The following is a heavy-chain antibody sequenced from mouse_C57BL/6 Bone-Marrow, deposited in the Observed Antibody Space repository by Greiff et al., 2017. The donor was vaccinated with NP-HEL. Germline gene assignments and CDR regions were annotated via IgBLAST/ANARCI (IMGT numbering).Heavy chain of an antibody. Sequence: VKLQESGPELVKPGASVKISCKASGYAFSSSWMNWVKQRPGKGLEWIGRIYPGDGDTNYNGKFKGKATLTADKSSSTAYMQLSSLTSEDSAVYFCARGDYDDYDEDYWGQGTSVTVSS. CDR1: GYAFSSSW. D-gene: IGHD2-4*01. J-gene: IGHJ4*01. CDR2: IYPGDGDT. V-gene: IGHV1-82*01. CDR3: ARGDYDDYDEDY.